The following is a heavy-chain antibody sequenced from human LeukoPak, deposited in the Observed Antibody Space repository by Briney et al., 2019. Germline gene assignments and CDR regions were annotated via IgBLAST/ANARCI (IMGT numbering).Heavy chain of an antibody. CDR3: ARDPAMVGVVIIRWFDP. CDR1: GYTFTSYG. Sequence: GASVKVSCKASGYTFTSYGISWVRQAPGQGLEWMGWISAYNGNTNYAQKLQGRVTMTTDTSTSTAYMELRSLRSDDTAVYYCARDPAMVGVVIIRWFDPWGQGTLVTVSS. D-gene: IGHD3-10*01. CDR2: ISAYNGNT. V-gene: IGHV1-18*01. J-gene: IGHJ5*02.